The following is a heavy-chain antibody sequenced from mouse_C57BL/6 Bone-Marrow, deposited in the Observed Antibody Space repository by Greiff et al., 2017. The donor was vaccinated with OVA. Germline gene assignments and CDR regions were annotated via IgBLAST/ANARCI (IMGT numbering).Heavy chain of an antibody. D-gene: IGHD4-1*01. CDR3: ASNWWFAY. V-gene: IGHV1-26*01. J-gene: IGHJ3*01. CDR1: GYTFTDYY. Sequence: VQLQQSGPELVKPGASVKISCKASGYTFTDYYMNWVKQSHGKSLEWIGDINPNNGGTSYNQKFKGKATLTVDKSSSTAYMELRSLTSEDSAVYYCASNWWFAYWGQGTLVTVSA. CDR2: INPNNGGT.